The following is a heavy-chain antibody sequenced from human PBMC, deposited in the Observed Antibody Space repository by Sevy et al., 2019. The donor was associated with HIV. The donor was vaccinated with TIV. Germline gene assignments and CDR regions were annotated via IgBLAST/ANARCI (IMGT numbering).Heavy chain of an antibody. CDR2: FSFGCGRI. CDR3: AREGCTQPHDY. Sequence: GSLRLSCAASGFTFAKYSMSWVRQAPGKGLEWVSTFSFGCGRINYADSVKGRFTISRDDSKNTLFLQMNSLRAEDTARYFCAREGCTQPHDYWGQGTLVTVSS. V-gene: IGHV3-23*01. J-gene: IGHJ4*02. D-gene: IGHD2-8*01. CDR1: GFTFAKYS.